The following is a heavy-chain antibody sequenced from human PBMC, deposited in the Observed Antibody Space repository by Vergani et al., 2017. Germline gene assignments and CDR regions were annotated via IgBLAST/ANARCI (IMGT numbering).Heavy chain of an antibody. Sequence: QVQLQESGPGLVKPSETLSLTCAVSGYSISSGYYWGWIRQPPGQGLEWIGSIYHSGSTYYNTSLKSRVTISVDTSKNQFSLKLSSVTAADTAVYYCARRFSGSLDYWGQGTLVTVSS. CDR1: GYSISSGYY. CDR3: ARRFSGSLDY. D-gene: IGHD1-26*01. CDR2: IYHSGST. V-gene: IGHV4-38-2*01. J-gene: IGHJ4*02.